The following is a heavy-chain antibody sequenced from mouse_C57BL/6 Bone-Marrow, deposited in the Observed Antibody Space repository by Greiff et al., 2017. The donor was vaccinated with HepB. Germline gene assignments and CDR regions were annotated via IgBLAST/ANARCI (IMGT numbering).Heavy chain of an antibody. J-gene: IGHJ1*03. CDR3: TTSITTVVAHWYFDV. V-gene: IGHV14-4*01. D-gene: IGHD1-1*01. Sequence: VQLQQSGAELVRPGASVKLSCTASGFNIKDDYMHWVKQRPEQGLEWIGWIDPENGDTEYASKFQGKATITADTSSNTAYLQLSSLTSEDTAVYYCTTSITTVVAHWYFDVWGTGTTVTVSS. CDR2: IDPENGDT. CDR1: GFNIKDDY.